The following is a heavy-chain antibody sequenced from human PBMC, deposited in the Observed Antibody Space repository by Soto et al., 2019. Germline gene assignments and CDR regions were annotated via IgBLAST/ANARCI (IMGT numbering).Heavy chain of an antibody. V-gene: IGHV4-30-2*01. CDR2: IYHSGST. Sequence: QLQLQESGSGLVKPSQTLSLTCAVSGGSISSGGYSWSWIRQPPGKGLEWIGYIYHSGSTYYNPSLKSRVTISGDRSKNQFSLKLSSVTAADTAVYYCARAIVWFGELLGGYYFDYWGQGTLVTVSS. CDR1: GGSISSGGYS. CDR3: ARAIVWFGELLGGYYFDY. J-gene: IGHJ4*02. D-gene: IGHD3-10*01.